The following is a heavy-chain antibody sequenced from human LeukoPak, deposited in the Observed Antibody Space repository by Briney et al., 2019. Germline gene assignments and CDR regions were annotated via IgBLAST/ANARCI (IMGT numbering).Heavy chain of an antibody. Sequence: SVKVSCKASGGTFSSYAISWVRQAPGQGLEWMGGIIPIFGTANYAQKFQGRVTITTDESTSTAYMELCSLRSEDTAVYYCAREIRSIAAAGATHYYYYYMDVWGKGTTVTVSS. V-gene: IGHV1-69*05. CDR2: IIPIFGTA. D-gene: IGHD6-13*01. CDR1: GGTFSSYA. J-gene: IGHJ6*03. CDR3: AREIRSIAAAGATHYYYYYMDV.